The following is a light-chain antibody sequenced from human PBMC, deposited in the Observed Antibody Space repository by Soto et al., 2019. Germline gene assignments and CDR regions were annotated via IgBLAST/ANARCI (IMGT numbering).Light chain of an antibody. Sequence: DIVMTQSPDSLAVSLGERATINCKSSQSVLYSSDNKNNLAWYQQKPGQSPKLLIYWAYTRDSGVPDRFSGSGSGTNFTLTISSLQAEDVAVYFCQQYYTTLTFGGGTKVEMK. CDR1: QSVLYSSDNKNN. J-gene: IGKJ4*01. CDR3: QQYYTTLT. V-gene: IGKV4-1*01. CDR2: WAY.